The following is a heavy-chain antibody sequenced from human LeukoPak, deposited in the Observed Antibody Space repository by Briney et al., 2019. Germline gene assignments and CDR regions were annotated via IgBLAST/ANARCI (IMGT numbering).Heavy chain of an antibody. CDR2: INTNTGNP. Sequence: ASVKVSCKASGYTYTRYAMNWVRQARGQGREWMGWINTNTGNPTCAQGFTGRFVFSLDTSVSTAYLQISSLKAEDTAVYYCARGGRYFGWLIVFDYWGQGTLVTVSS. J-gene: IGHJ4*02. D-gene: IGHD3-9*01. CDR1: GYTYTRYA. CDR3: ARGGRYFGWLIVFDY. V-gene: IGHV7-4-1*02.